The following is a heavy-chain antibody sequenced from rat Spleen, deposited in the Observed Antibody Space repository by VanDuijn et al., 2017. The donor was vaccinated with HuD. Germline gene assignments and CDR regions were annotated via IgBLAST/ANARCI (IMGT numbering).Heavy chain of an antibody. D-gene: IGHD1-2*01. CDR1: GFSLTGYS. J-gene: IGHJ2*01. Sequence: EVQLEESGPGLVQPSQTLSLTCTVSGFSLTGYSVHWVRQPPGKGLEWVGVMWSDGRTAYNSALTSRLSITRDTSKSQLFLKMNSLQTEDSAIYYCTRHTTAAIPFDYWGQGVMVTVSS. V-gene: IGHV2S63*01. CDR2: MWSDGRT. CDR3: TRHTTAAIPFDY.